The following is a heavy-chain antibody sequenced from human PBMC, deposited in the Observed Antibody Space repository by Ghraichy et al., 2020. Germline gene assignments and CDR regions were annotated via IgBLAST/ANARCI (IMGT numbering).Heavy chain of an antibody. CDR2: IYNTENT. V-gene: IGHV4-39*01. D-gene: IGHD6-13*01. Sequence: SETLSLTCTVSGGSISSSTYFWAWIRQPPGKGLEWIGSIYNTENTYYNPSLKSRVTISADTSKNKFSLKLSSVTAADTAVYYCARPYSSSRNWFDPWGPGTLVTVSS. CDR3: ARPYSSSRNWFDP. J-gene: IGHJ5*02. CDR1: GGSISSSTYF.